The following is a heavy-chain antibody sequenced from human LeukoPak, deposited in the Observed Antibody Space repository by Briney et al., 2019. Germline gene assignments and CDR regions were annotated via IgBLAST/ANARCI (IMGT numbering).Heavy chain of an antibody. CDR2: MNPNSGNT. V-gene: IGHV1-8*01. CDR3: ARLDKDRKSWERYYFDY. Sequence: ASVKVSCKASGYTFTSYDINWVRQATGQGLEWMGWMNPNSGNTGYAQKFQGRVTMTRNTSISTAYMELSSLRSEDTAVYYCARLDKDRKSWERYYFDYWGQGTLVTVSS. D-gene: IGHD1-26*01. J-gene: IGHJ4*02. CDR1: GYTFTSYD.